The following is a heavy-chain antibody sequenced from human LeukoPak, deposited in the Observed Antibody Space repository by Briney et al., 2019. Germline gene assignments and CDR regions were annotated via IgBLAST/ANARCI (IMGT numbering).Heavy chain of an antibody. J-gene: IGHJ3*01. CDR3: ARAPSYSSGRFDV. D-gene: IGHD6-19*01. CDR2: ISGSGGST. Sequence: GGSLRLSCAASGFTFSTYAMSWVRQAPGKGLEWVSGISGSGGSTCYADSVKGRFTLFRDNSKNTLHLQMNSLRAEDTAIYYCARAPSYSSGRFDVWGQGTMVTVSS. V-gene: IGHV3-23*01. CDR1: GFTFSTYA.